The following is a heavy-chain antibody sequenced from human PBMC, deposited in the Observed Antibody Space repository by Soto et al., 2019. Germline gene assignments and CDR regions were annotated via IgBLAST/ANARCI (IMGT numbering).Heavy chain of an antibody. Sequence: SETLSLTCTVSGGSISSSSYYWGWIRQPPGKGLEWIGSIYYSGSTYYNPSLKSRVTISVDTSKNQFSLKLSSVTAADTAVYYCARHALMTTVTNWFDPWGQGTLVTVSS. CDR1: GGSISSSSYY. V-gene: IGHV4-39*01. CDR2: IYYSGST. CDR3: ARHALMTTVTNWFDP. J-gene: IGHJ5*02. D-gene: IGHD4-17*01.